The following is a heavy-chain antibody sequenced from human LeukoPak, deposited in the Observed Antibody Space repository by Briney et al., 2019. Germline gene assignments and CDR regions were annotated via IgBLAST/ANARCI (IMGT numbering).Heavy chain of an antibody. CDR3: ARDVVPVTKGFDI. Sequence: SETLSLTCVDSGDSFRSHYWIWIRQSPGKGLEWIGYISYIGSTKYNPSLKSRVTISIDTSKHQFSLKLRSVTAADTAVYYCARDVVPVTKGFDIWGQGTVVSVSS. V-gene: IGHV4-59*11. D-gene: IGHD4-17*01. J-gene: IGHJ3*02. CDR1: GDSFRSHY. CDR2: ISYIGST.